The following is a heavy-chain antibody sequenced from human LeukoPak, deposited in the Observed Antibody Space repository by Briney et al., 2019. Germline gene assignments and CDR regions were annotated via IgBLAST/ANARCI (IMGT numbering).Heavy chain of an antibody. J-gene: IGHJ4*02. Sequence: GGSLRLSCVASGFTFNDYWMSWVRQAPGKGPEWVAKIKQDGSQKLYVDSVKGRFTISRDNAKNLLLLQMDSLRGEDTAVYYCGRELQAPGKTLEYWGQGTLVTVSS. V-gene: IGHV3-7*01. CDR3: GRELQAPGKTLEY. CDR2: IKQDGSQK. CDR1: GFTFNDYW.